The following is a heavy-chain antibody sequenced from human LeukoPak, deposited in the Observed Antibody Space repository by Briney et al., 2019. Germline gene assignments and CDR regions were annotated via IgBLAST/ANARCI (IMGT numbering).Heavy chain of an antibody. Sequence: SVKVSCKASGGTFSSYAISWVRQAPGQGLEWMGGIIPIFGTANYAQKFQGRVTITTDESTSTAYMELSSLRSEDTAVYYCARGGTGTTHGSDAFDIWGQGTMVTVSS. CDR2: IIPIFGTA. CDR1: GGTFSSYA. D-gene: IGHD1-7*01. V-gene: IGHV1-69*05. CDR3: ARGGTGTTHGSDAFDI. J-gene: IGHJ3*02.